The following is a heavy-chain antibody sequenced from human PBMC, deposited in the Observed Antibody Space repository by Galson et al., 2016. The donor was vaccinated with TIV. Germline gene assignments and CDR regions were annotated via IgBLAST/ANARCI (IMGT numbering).Heavy chain of an antibody. CDR1: GDSISSSY. D-gene: IGHD4-17*01. J-gene: IGHJ4*02. CDR3: ANDYGAGYFDH. CDR2: VSSSGFS. V-gene: IGHV4-4*08. Sequence: SETLSLTCNVSGDSISSSYWSWIRQPPGKGLEWIGFVSSSGFSNYNPTLESRVTMSVDASKKQISLRLSSVTAADTAVYFCANDYGAGYFDHWGQGAVVTVSS.